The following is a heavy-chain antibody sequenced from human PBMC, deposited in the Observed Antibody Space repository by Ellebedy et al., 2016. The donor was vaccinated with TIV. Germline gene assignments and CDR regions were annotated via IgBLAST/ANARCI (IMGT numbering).Heavy chain of an antibody. CDR3: VTRLHNGVTY. J-gene: IGHJ4*02. Sequence: AASVKVSCKASGYTFTNSGISWVRQAPGQGLEWMGWIRAYNPNRKYAQKLQGRVTMTTDTSTSTAYMELRSLRYDDTAVYYCVTRLHNGVTYWGQGTRVTVSS. V-gene: IGHV1-18*01. CDR1: GYTFTNSG. D-gene: IGHD2-21*02. CDR2: IRAYNPNR.